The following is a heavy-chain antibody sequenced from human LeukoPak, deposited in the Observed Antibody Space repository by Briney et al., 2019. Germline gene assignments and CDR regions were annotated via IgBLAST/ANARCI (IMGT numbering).Heavy chain of an antibody. J-gene: IGHJ4*02. CDR3: AKEARRFMIVVVHYFDY. V-gene: IGHV3-30*18. D-gene: IGHD3-22*01. CDR1: GFTFRSYG. CDR2: ISYDGPNK. Sequence: PGGSLRLSCAASGFTFRSYGMHWVRQAPGKGLEWVAVISYDGPNKYYADSVKGRFTISRDNSKNTLYLQMNSLRAEDTAVYYCAKEARRFMIVVVHYFDYWGQGTLVTVSS.